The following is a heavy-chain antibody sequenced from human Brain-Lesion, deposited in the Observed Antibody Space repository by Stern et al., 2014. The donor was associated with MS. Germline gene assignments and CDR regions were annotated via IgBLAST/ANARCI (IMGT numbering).Heavy chain of an antibody. Sequence: VQLVQSGGGVVKPGGSVKLSCAASGFSFTNYCMHWVRQAPGKGLEWVSVMSIVGGNREYGNSVKGRFSISIDIANNTLFLHMSSLRPEDTSVYYCMGVGDAMHVWGQGTTVIVSS. V-gene: IGHV3-30*03. J-gene: IGHJ6*02. CDR2: MSIVGGNR. CDR3: MGVGDAMHV. CDR1: GFSFTNYC.